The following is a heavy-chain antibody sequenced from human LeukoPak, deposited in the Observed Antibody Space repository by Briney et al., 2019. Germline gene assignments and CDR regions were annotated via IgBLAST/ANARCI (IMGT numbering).Heavy chain of an antibody. J-gene: IGHJ6*03. CDR2: ISYSGST. CDR3: ARDLDFWSGVEDYYYMDV. Sequence: SETLSLTCRVSGGSISSSYYYWGWIRQPPGKGLEWIGSISYSGSTFYNPSLKSRVTISVDTSKNQFSLKLSSVTAADTAVYYCARDLDFWSGVEDYYYMDVWGKGTTITVSS. CDR1: GGSISSSYYY. D-gene: IGHD3-3*01. V-gene: IGHV4-39*07.